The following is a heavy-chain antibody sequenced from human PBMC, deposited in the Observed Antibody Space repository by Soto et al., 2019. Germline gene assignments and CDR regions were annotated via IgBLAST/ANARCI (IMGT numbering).Heavy chain of an antibody. CDR2: IYYSGST. CDR1: GGSISSSSYY. D-gene: IGHD6-13*01. Sequence: QLQLQESGPGLVKPSETLSLTCTVSGGSISSSSYYWGWIRQPLGKGLEWIGSIYYSGSTYYNPSLKSRVTISVDTSKNQFSLKLSSVTAADTAVYYCARTLAEDGWFDPWGQGTLVTVSS. V-gene: IGHV4-39*01. CDR3: ARTLAEDGWFDP. J-gene: IGHJ5*02.